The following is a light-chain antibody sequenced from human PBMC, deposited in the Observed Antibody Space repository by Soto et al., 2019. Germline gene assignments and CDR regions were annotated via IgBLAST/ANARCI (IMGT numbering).Light chain of an antibody. Sequence: QSALTQPASVSGSPGQSITISCTGTSSDVGGYNFVSWYQQHPGKAPKHIISDVSNRPSGVSTRFSGSKSGNTASLTISGLQAEDEADYYCCSYTSSNTHVFGSGTKLTVL. V-gene: IGLV2-14*01. CDR2: DVS. CDR1: SSDVGGYNF. J-gene: IGLJ2*01. CDR3: CSYTSSNTHV.